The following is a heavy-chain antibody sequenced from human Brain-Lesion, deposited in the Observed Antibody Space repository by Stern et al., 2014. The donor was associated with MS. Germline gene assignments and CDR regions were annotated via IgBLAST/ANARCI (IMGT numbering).Heavy chain of an antibody. CDR2: INTNTGGT. J-gene: IGHJ6*02. V-gene: IGHV1-2*02. CDR3: ARDQRGITIFGVVTDYYYLGMDV. D-gene: IGHD3-3*01. CDR1: GYIFTGYY. Sequence: VQLVESGAEVKKPGASVKVSCKTSGYIFTGYYIHWVRQAPGQGLEWMAWINTNTGGTKYAQKFQGRVTMSRDTSISTAYVELSSLTSDDTDVYYCARDQRGITIFGVVTDYYYLGMDVWGQGTTVTVSS.